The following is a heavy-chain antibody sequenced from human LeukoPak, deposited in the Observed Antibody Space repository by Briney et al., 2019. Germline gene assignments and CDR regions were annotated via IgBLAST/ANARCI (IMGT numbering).Heavy chain of an antibody. CDR1: GYTFTGYY. D-gene: IGHD3-22*01. CDR2: INPNSGDT. J-gene: IGHJ6*03. V-gene: IGHV1-2*06. Sequence: AASVKVSCKASGYTFTGYYIHWVRQAPGQGLEWMGRINPNSGDTNYAQKFQGGVTMTRDTSISTAYMELSSLRSDDTAVYYCARDPPPHSSSYWGSYSYYYIDVWGKGTTVTVSS. CDR3: ARDPPPHSSSYWGSYSYYYIDV.